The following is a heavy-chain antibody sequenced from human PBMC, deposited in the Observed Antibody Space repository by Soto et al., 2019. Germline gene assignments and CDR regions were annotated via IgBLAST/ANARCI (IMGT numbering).Heavy chain of an antibody. CDR2: MNPNSGNT. V-gene: IGHV1-8*01. D-gene: IGHD6-13*01. CDR3: ARGRRIAAAGWRGRDP. CDR1: GYTFTSYD. J-gene: IGHJ5*02. Sequence: ASVKVSCKASGYTFTSYDINWVRQATGQGLEWMGWMNPNSGNTGYAQKFQGRVTMTRNTSISTAYMELSSLRSEDTAVYYCARGRRIAAAGWRGRDPWGQGTLVTVSS.